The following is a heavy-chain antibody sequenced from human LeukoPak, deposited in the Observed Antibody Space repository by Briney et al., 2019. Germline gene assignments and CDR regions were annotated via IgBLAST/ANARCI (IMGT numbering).Heavy chain of an antibody. Sequence: SETLSLTCTVSGGSISSGDYSWSWIRQPPGKGLEWIGYIYYSGSTYYNPSLKSRVTISVDTSKNQFSLKLSSVTAADTAVYYCARGSAGSYYTWGYWGQGTLVTVSS. J-gene: IGHJ4*02. CDR1: GGSISSGDYS. CDR2: IYYSGST. D-gene: IGHD3-10*01. CDR3: ARGSAGSYYTWGY. V-gene: IGHV4-30-4*01.